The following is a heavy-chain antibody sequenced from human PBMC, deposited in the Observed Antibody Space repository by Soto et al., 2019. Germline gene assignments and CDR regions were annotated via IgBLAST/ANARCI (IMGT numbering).Heavy chain of an antibody. V-gene: IGHV3-21*01. J-gene: IGHJ3*02. CDR1: GFTFSSYS. CDR2: ISSSSSYI. Sequence: GGSLRLSCAASGFTFSSYSMNWVRQASGKGLEWVSSISSSSSYIYYADSVKGRFTISRDNAKNSLYLQMNSPRAEDTAVYYCARVGRYCSSTSCYAGHDAFDIWGQGTMVTVSS. D-gene: IGHD2-2*01. CDR3: ARVGRYCSSTSCYAGHDAFDI.